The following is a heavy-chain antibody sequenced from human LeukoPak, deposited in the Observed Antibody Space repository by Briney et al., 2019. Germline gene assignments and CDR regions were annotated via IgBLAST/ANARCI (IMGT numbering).Heavy chain of an antibody. Sequence: GASVKVSCKASGYTFTGYYMHWVRQAPGQGLEWMGWINPNSGGTNYAQKFQGRVTMTRDTSISTAYMELSRLRSDDTAVYYCASSQGVAGYNWFDPWGQGTLVTVSS. CDR3: ASSQGVAGYNWFDP. J-gene: IGHJ5*02. CDR2: INPNSGGT. V-gene: IGHV1-2*02. D-gene: IGHD6-19*01. CDR1: GYTFTGYY.